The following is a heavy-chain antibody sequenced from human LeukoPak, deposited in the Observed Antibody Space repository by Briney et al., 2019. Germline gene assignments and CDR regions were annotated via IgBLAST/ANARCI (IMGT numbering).Heavy chain of an antibody. D-gene: IGHD6-13*01. CDR2: IKQDGSEK. CDR1: GFTFSSYW. CDR3: ARRGTSSSWAHFDY. J-gene: IGHJ4*02. V-gene: IGHV3-7*05. Sequence: GRSLRLSCAASGFTFSSYWMTWVRQAPGKGLEWVAKIKQDGSEKYYVDSVKGRFTISRDNAKNSLYLQMNSLGAEDTAVYYCARRGTSSSWAHFDYWGQGTLVTVSS.